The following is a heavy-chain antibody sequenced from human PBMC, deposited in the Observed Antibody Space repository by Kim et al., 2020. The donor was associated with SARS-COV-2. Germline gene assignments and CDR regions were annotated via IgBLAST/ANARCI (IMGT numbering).Heavy chain of an antibody. Sequence: YVDSVKGRFTLSRDNAKNSLYLQMNSLRVEDTAVYYCARDPQPSMVGLDYWGQGTLVTVSS. CDR3: ARDPQPSMVGLDY. J-gene: IGHJ4*02. D-gene: IGHD3-10*01. V-gene: IGHV3-7*03.